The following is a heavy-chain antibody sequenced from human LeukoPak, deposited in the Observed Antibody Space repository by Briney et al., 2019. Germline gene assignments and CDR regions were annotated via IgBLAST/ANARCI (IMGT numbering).Heavy chain of an antibody. Sequence: SETLSLTCAVYGGSFSGYHWTWIRQSPGKGLEWIGDINPSGSTYYNPSLKSRLTISVDTSKNQFSLKLRSVTAADTAVYYCARVRHDSTMIVVIMTSVSYYLSVCGKGATVTVS. D-gene: IGHD3-22*01. CDR1: GGSFSGYH. CDR3: ARVRHDSTMIVVIMTSVSYYLSV. V-gene: IGHV4-34*01. CDR2: INPSGST. J-gene: IGHJ6*03.